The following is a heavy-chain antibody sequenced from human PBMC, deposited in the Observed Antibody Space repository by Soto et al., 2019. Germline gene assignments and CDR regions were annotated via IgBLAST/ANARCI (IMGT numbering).Heavy chain of an antibody. J-gene: IGHJ4*02. CDR3: ARDPGYSGFDSDY. CDR1: GFTFSSHA. V-gene: IGHV3-33*01. Sequence: PGGSLRLSCAASGFTFSSHAMHWVRQAPGKGLEWVAVIWYDGSKKYYADSVKGRFTVARDDSKNTLSLQMNSLRVEDTAVYYCARDPGYSGFDSDYWGQGTLVTVSS. D-gene: IGHD5-12*01. CDR2: IWYDGSKK.